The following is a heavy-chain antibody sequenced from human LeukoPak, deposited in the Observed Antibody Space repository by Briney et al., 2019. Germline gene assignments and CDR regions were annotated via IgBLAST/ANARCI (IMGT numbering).Heavy chain of an antibody. V-gene: IGHV3-48*03. CDR2: ISSSGSTI. J-gene: IGHJ6*03. CDR1: GFTFSSYE. D-gene: IGHD2-8*01. Sequence: TGGSLRLSCAASGFTFSSYEMNWVRQAPGKGLEWVSYISSSGSTIYYADSVKGRLTISRDNAKNSLYLQMNSLRAEDTAVYYCAKDRCSNGVGCYYYYMDVWGKGTTVTISS. CDR3: AKDRCSNGVGCYYYYMDV.